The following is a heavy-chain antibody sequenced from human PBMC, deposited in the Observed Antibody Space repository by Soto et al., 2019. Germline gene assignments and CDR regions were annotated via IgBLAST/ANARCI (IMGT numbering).Heavy chain of an antibody. CDR1: GFTFSSYE. Sequence: VGSLRLSCAASGFTFSSYEMNWVRQAPGKGLEWVSYISSSGSTIYYADSVKGRFTISRDNAKNSLYLQMNSLRAEDTAVYYCARKGIAVAGIAFDIWGQGTMVTVSS. V-gene: IGHV3-48*03. CDR2: ISSSGSTI. D-gene: IGHD6-19*01. CDR3: ARKGIAVAGIAFDI. J-gene: IGHJ3*02.